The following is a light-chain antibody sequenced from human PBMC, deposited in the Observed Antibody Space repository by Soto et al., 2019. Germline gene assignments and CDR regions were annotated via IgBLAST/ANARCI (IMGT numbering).Light chain of an antibody. CDR1: QSVSSY. V-gene: IGKV3-11*01. CDR3: QQRSNWPST. CDR2: DAS. J-gene: IGKJ4*01. Sequence: EIVLTQSPATLSLSPGDRATLSCRASQSVSSYLAWYQQKPGLAPRLLIYDASNRATGIPARFSGSGSGTDFTLTITSLEPEDFAVYYCQQRSNWPSTFGGGTTVEIK.